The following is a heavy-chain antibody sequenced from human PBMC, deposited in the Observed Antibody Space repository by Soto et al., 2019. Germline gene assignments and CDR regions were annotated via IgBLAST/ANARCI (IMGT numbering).Heavy chain of an antibody. CDR1: GLTFRSYW. J-gene: IGHJ4*02. CDR3: ARAARECSSPGCAN. Sequence: EVQLVESGGGLVQPGGSLRLSCVVSGLTFRSYWMSWVRQAPGKGLEWVANINQDGSESYYVDSVKGRFTISRDNAKNSLYLQITSLRAEDTAVYYCARAARECSSPGCANWGQGTLVTVSS. V-gene: IGHV3-7*01. CDR2: INQDGSES. D-gene: IGHD2-2*01.